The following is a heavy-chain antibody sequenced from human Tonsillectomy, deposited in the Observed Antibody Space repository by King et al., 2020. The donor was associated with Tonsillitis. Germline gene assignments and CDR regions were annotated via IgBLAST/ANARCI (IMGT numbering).Heavy chain of an antibody. CDR1: GYSFTSYW. CDR2: IXPGDSDT. Sequence: QLVQSGAEVKKPGESLKISCKGSGYSFTSYWIGWVRQMPGKXLEWXGIIXPGDSDTRYXPSFXGXXTIXXDKSIXTAYLPWSRLQASDTAMYYCARXXXXXXXXYXXMXXXGQXXTXTVXS. J-gene: IGHJ6*02. V-gene: IGHV5-51*01. CDR3: ARXXXXXXXXYXXMXX.